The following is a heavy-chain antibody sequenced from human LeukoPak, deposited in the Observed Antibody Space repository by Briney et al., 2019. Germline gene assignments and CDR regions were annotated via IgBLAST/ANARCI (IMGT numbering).Heavy chain of an antibody. D-gene: IGHD4-17*01. CDR2: ITGSGGSA. V-gene: IGHV3-23*01. CDR3: ANLYGDYGDY. J-gene: IGHJ4*02. Sequence: SGGSLRLSCAASGFTFSSYAMSWVRQAPGKGLEWVSGITGSGGSADYADSVKGRFTISRDNSRNTLYLQMNSLRAEDTAVYYCANLYGDYGDYWGQGALVTVSS. CDR1: GFTFSSYA.